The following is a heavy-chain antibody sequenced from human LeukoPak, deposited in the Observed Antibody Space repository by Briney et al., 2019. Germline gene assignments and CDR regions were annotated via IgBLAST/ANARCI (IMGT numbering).Heavy chain of an antibody. CDR1: GFTFSNYE. J-gene: IGHJ4*02. V-gene: IGHV3-48*03. Sequence: QPGGSLRLSCAASGFTFSNYEMNWVRQAPGKGLEWVSYISSSGSTIYYADSVKGRFTISRDNAKKSLYLQMNSLRAEDTAVYSCARVGYFDQSFDYWGQETLVTVSS. CDR3: ARVGYFDQSFDY. D-gene: IGHD3-9*01. CDR2: ISSSGSTI.